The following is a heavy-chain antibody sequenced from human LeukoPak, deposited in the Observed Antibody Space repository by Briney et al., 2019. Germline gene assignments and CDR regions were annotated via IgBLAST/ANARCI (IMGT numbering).Heavy chain of an antibody. CDR2: INPISGGT. Sequence: GASVKVSCKASGYTFTGYYMHWVRQAPGQGLEWMGWINPISGGTNYAQKFQGWVTMTRDTSISTAYMELSRLRSDDTAVYYCARAGDYYDSSGYYGPNAFDIWGQGTMVSVSS. V-gene: IGHV1-2*04. D-gene: IGHD3-22*01. CDR1: GYTFTGYY. J-gene: IGHJ3*02. CDR3: ARAGDYYDSSGYYGPNAFDI.